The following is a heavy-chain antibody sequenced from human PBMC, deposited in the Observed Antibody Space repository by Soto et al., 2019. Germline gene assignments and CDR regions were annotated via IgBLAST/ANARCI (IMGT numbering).Heavy chain of an antibody. D-gene: IGHD1-26*01. J-gene: IGHJ2*01. Sequence: PGGSLRLSCAASGFTVSNNYMGWVRQAPGKGLEWVSSIYIDGRTYYADSVRGRFTISTDNSEDTLYLQMNSLRVDDTAMYYCARHVGFYWYFDLWGRGTLVTVSS. CDR1: GFTVSNNY. CDR3: ARHVGFYWYFDL. CDR2: IYIDGRT. V-gene: IGHV3-66*04.